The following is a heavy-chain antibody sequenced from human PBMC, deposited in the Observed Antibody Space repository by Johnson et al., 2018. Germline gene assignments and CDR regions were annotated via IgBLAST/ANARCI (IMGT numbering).Heavy chain of an antibody. V-gene: IGHV1-69*12. CDR3: ARETPTDYGDYTYYFDY. D-gene: IGHD4-17*01. Sequence: QVQLVQSGAEVKKXGSSVKVXCKASGGTFSSYAISWVRQAPGQGLEWMGGIIPIFGTANYAQKFQGRVTIPADESTSTANMELSSLRSEDTAVYYCARETPTDYGDYTYYFDYWGQGTLVTVSS. CDR2: IIPIFGTA. J-gene: IGHJ4*02. CDR1: GGTFSSYA.